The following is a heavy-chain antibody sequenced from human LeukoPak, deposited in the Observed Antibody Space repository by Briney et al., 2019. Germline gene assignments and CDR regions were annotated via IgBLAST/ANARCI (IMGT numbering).Heavy chain of an antibody. V-gene: IGHV4-61*02. J-gene: IGHJ4*02. CDR1: GGSISSGSYY. CDR3: ARDGWFGELLDY. Sequence: SETLSLTCTVSGGSISSGSYYWSWIRQPAGKGLEWIGRIYTSGSTNYNPSLKSRVTISVDTSKNQFSLKLSSVTAADTAVYYCARDGWFGELLDYWGQGTLVTVSS. D-gene: IGHD3-10*01. CDR2: IYTSGST.